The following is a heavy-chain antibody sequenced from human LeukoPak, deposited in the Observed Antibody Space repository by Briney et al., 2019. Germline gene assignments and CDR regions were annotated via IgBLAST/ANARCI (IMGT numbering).Heavy chain of an antibody. D-gene: IGHD5-24*01. CDR1: GFTFSSYA. J-gene: IGHJ4*02. Sequence: PGRSLRLSCTASGFTFSSYAMHWVRQAPGKGLEWVALISYDGSNKYYADSVKGRFTISRDDSKNTLYLQMNSLRAEDAAVYYCARELRDGYNFQGLGYWGQGTLVTVSS. V-gene: IGHV3-30*14. CDR2: ISYDGSNK. CDR3: ARELRDGYNFQGLGY.